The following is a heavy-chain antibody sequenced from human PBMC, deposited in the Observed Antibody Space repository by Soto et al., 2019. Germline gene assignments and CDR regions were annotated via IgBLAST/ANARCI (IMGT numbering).Heavy chain of an antibody. CDR3: AGGVMVTPYYYGLDV. CDR1: GFTSSNYS. V-gene: IGHV3-23*01. Sequence: EVRLLEAGGGLVQPGVSLRLYCAGSGFTSSNYSMSWVRQAPGKGLEWVSTTSGSGHYIQYKDSVKGRFTISRDNSKNSLYLQMKSLRDEDMAVYYCAGGVMVTPYYYGLDVWVQGPTVTVS. CDR2: TSGSGHYI. J-gene: IGHJ6*02. D-gene: IGHD5-18*01.